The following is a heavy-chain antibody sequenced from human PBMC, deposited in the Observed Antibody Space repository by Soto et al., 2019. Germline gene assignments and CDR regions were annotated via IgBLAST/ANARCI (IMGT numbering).Heavy chain of an antibody. CDR2: IIPYYNTL. CDR1: EGTFNSYA. V-gene: IGHV1-69*01. J-gene: IGHJ4*02. Sequence: QAQVVQSGAEVRKPGSSVKLSCKASEGTFNSYAIAWVRQAPGQGLEWMGGIIPYYNTLNYAQKFQDRDTITADDSTNTVYMELSSLGSDDTAVYFCASGASRWYPYFFDSWAQGTLVTISS. D-gene: IGHD6-13*01. CDR3: ASGASRWYPYFFDS.